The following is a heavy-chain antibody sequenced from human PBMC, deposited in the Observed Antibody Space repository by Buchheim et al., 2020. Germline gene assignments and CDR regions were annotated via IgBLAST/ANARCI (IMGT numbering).Heavy chain of an antibody. J-gene: IGHJ4*02. CDR1: GFTFSSYG. Sequence: QVQLVESGGGVVQPGRSPRLSCAASGFTFSSYGMHWVRQVPGKGLEWVSVITHDGSNKYYADSVKGRFTISRDNTKNTLYLQMNSLSAEDTAVYYCAKDHAGLGLDYWGQGTL. CDR3: AKDHAGLGLDY. V-gene: IGHV3-30*18. D-gene: IGHD7-27*01. CDR2: ITHDGSNK.